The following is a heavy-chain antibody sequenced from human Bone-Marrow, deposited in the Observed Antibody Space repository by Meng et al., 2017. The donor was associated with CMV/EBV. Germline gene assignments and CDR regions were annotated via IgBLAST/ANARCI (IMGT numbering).Heavy chain of an antibody. CDR3: ARETAGIAAFDY. J-gene: IGHJ4*02. V-gene: IGHV4-34*01. D-gene: IGHD6-13*01. Sequence: SETLSLTCAVYGGSFSGYYWSWIRQPPGKGLEWIGEINHSGSTNYNPSLKSRVTISVDTSKNQFSLKLSSVTAADTAVYYCARETAGIAAFDYWGQGTLVTVSS. CDR2: INHSGST. CDR1: GGSFSGYY.